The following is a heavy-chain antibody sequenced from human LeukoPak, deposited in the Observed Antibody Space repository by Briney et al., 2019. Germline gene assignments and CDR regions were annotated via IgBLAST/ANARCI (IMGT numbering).Heavy chain of an antibody. V-gene: IGHV3-23*01. CDR3: AKALVPRHYYGMDV. CDR2: ISGSGGST. J-gene: IGHJ6*02. D-gene: IGHD2-8*02. CDR1: GFTFSSYA. Sequence: PGGSLRLSCAASGFTFSSYAMSWVRQAPGKGLEWVSAISGSGGSTYYADSVKGRFTISRDNSKNTLYLQMNSLRAEDTAVYYCAKALVPRHYYGMDVWGQGTTVTVSS.